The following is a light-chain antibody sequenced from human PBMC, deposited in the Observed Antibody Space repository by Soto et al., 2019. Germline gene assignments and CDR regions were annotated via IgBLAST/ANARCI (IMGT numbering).Light chain of an antibody. CDR2: TAS. J-gene: IGKJ1*01. CDR3: QQYNTYPPT. V-gene: IGKV1-16*01. Sequence: DIQMTQSPSSLSASVGDRVTITCRASQGIRNYLAWFQQKPGQAPKSLIYTASSLQSGVPSRFSGSGSGTDFTLTISSLQPEDFATYYCQQYNTYPPTFGQGTKVEIE. CDR1: QGIRNY.